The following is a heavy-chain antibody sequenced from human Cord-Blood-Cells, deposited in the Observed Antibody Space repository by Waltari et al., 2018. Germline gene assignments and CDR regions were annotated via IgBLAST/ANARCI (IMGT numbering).Heavy chain of an antibody. CDR3: ARAPSLVQGAFDI. CDR2: ISYDGSNK. D-gene: IGHD6-13*01. J-gene: IGHJ3*02. Sequence: QVQLVESGGGVVQPGRSLRLSCAASGFTFSSYAMHWVRQAPGKGLEWVAVISYDGSNKYSADSVKGRFTISRDNSKNTLYLQMNSLRAEDTAVYYCARAPSLVQGAFDIWGQGTMVTVSS. V-gene: IGHV3-30*04. CDR1: GFTFSSYA.